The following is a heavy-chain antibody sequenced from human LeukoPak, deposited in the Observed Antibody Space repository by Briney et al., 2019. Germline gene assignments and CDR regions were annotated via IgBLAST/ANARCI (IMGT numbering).Heavy chain of an antibody. CDR3: AKGGYYDIRGDSLVEY. V-gene: IGHV3-30*18. Sequence: PGRSLRLSCAASGFIFSSYGMHWVRQAPGKGLEWVAVISYDGRNQFSADSVKGRVTISRDNSKNTLYLQMNSLRAEDTAVYYCAKGGYYDIRGDSLVEYWGQGALVTVSS. D-gene: IGHD3-22*01. CDR1: GFIFSSYG. J-gene: IGHJ4*02. CDR2: ISYDGRNQ.